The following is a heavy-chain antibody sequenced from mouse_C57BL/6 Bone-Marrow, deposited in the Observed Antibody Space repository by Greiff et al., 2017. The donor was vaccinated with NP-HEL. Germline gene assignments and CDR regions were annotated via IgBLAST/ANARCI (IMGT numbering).Heavy chain of an antibody. CDR2: IYPGGGYT. J-gene: IGHJ1*03. V-gene: IGHV1-63*01. CDR1: GYTFTNYW. Sequence: LVESGAELVRPGTSVKMSCKASGYTFTNYWIGWAKQRPGHGLEWIGDIYPGGGYTNYNEKFKGKATLTADKSSSTAYMQFSSLTSEDSAIYYCARSFWSFDVWGTGTTVTVSS. CDR3: ARSFWSFDV.